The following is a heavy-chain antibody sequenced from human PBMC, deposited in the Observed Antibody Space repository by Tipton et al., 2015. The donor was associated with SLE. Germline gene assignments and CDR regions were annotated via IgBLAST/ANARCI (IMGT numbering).Heavy chain of an antibody. J-gene: IGHJ1*01. CDR3: ARGGDYSSWGPEHFQH. CDR2: INHSGRT. D-gene: IGHD6-6*01. CDR1: GGSFSGYY. V-gene: IGHV4-34*01. Sequence: LRLSCAVYGGSFSGYYWNWIRQPPGKGLEWIGEINHSGRTNYNQSLKSRVTISVDTSKNQFSLKLSSVTAADTAMYYCARGGDYSSWGPEHFQHWGQGTLVTVSS.